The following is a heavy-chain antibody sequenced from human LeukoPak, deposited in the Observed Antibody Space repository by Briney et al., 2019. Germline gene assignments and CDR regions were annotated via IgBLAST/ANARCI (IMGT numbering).Heavy chain of an antibody. J-gene: IGHJ5*02. Sequence: SETLSLTCTVSGGSISSGGYSWSWIRQHPGKGLEWIGYIYYSGSTYYNPSLKSRVTISVDTSKNQFSLKLSSVTAADTAVYYCARGPPFTMIVVDPKLGFDPWGQGTLVTVSS. CDR2: IYYSGST. CDR1: GGSISSGGYS. CDR3: ARGPPFTMIVVDPKLGFDP. V-gene: IGHV4-31*03. D-gene: IGHD3-22*01.